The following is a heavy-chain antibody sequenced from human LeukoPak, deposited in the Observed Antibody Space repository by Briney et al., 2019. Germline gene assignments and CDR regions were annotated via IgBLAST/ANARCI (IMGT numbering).Heavy chain of an antibody. J-gene: IGHJ4*02. CDR1: GYSFTGYG. CDR3: ARGIGSYGDSGLPFAY. CDR2: ISAYNGNT. Sequence: ASVKVSCKASGYSFTGYGIGWVRQAPGQGPEWMGWISAYNGNTKYAQKFQGRVTMTTDTSTSTAYMELRSLRSDDTAVYHCARGIGSYGDSGLPFAYWGQGTLVTVSS. V-gene: IGHV1-18*01. D-gene: IGHD4-17*01.